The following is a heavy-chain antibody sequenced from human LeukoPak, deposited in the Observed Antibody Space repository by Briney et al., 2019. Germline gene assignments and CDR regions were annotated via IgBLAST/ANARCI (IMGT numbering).Heavy chain of an antibody. V-gene: IGHV4-59*08. CDR1: GGSISGYY. Sequence: SETLSLTCTVSGGSISGYYWSWIRQPPGKGLEWIGYIYYSGATKYNSSLRGRVTISVDTSKNQFSLKLSSVTAADTAVYYCARHPVRGLISDAFDIWGQGTMVTVSS. D-gene: IGHD3-10*01. CDR3: ARHPVRGLISDAFDI. J-gene: IGHJ3*02. CDR2: IYYSGAT.